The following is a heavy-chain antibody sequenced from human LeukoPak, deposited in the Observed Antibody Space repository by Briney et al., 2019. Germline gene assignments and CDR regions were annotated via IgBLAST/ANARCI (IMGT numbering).Heavy chain of an antibody. CDR2: IYYSGST. Sequence: PSETLSLTCTVSGGSISSGGYYWSWIRQPPGKGLEWIGYIYYSGSTYYNPSLKSRVTISVDTSKNQFSLKLSSVTAADTAVYYCATGSSGGRKGGYFDYCGQGTLVTVSS. CDR3: ATGSSGGRKGGYFDY. CDR1: GGSISSGGYY. J-gene: IGHJ4*02. D-gene: IGHD2-15*01. V-gene: IGHV4-30-4*08.